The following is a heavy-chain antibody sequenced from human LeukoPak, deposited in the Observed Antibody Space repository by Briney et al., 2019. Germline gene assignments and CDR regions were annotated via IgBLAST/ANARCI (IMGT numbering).Heavy chain of an antibody. D-gene: IGHD2-15*01. Sequence: GGSLRLSCAASGFTFSNAWMSWVRQVPGKGLEWVGRIKSKTDGGTTDYAAPVKGRFTISRDDSKNTLYLQMNSLKTEDTAVYYCTTAYCSGGSCQNWGQGTLVTVSS. J-gene: IGHJ1*01. V-gene: IGHV3-15*01. CDR3: TTAYCSGGSCQN. CDR1: GFTFSNAW. CDR2: IKSKTDGGTT.